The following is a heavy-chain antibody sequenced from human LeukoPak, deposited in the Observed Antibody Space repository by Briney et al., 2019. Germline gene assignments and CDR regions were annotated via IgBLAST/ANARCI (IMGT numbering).Heavy chain of an antibody. J-gene: IGHJ4*02. V-gene: IGHV3-30*02. CDR3: ATVVDTAMPT. CDR1: GFTFSNYD. CDR2: IRYDGSNK. D-gene: IGHD5-18*01. Sequence: GGSLRLSCAASGFTFSNYDMHWVRQAPGRGLEWVAFIRYDGSNKYYADSVKGRFTISRDNSKNTLYLQMNSLRAEDTAVYYCATVVDTAMPTWGQGTLVTVSS.